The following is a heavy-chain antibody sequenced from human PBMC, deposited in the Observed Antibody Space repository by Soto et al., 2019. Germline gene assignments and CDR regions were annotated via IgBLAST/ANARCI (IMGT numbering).Heavy chain of an antibody. J-gene: IGHJ3*02. CDR2: ISSSSSYI. Sequence: EVQLVESGGGLVKPGGSLRLSCAASGFTFSSYSMNWVRQAPGKGLEWVSSISSSSSYIYYADSVKGRFTISRDNAKNSLYRHMNSLRAEDTAVYYCARGGGSGSYYGAFDIWGQGTMVTVSS. CDR3: ARGGGSGSYYGAFDI. D-gene: IGHD1-26*01. V-gene: IGHV3-21*01. CDR1: GFTFSSYS.